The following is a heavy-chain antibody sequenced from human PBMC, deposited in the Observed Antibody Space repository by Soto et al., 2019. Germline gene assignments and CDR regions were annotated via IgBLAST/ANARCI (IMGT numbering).Heavy chain of an antibody. Sequence: GGSLRLSCAASGFTFSDYAMAWVRQAPGKGLEWVSSASGSGSGTYYADSVKGRFTISRGNSKNTLFLHMTNLRAGDTALYFCAKGRPGVAAAPDNWGQGTLVTVSS. CDR3: AKGRPGVAAAPDN. V-gene: IGHV3-23*01. CDR2: ASGSGSGT. D-gene: IGHD2-21*01. J-gene: IGHJ4*02. CDR1: GFTFSDYA.